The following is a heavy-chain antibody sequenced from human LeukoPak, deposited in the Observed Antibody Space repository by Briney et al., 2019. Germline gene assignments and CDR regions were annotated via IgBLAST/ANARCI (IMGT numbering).Heavy chain of an antibody. CDR2: IIPIFGTA. Sequence: ASVKVSCKASGYTFTRYYMHWVRQAPGQGLEWMGGIIPIFGTANYAQKFQGRVTITADESTSTAYMELSSLRSEDTAVYYCARVQDSSGYFLNWFDPWGQGTLVTVSS. CDR3: ARVQDSSGYFLNWFDP. D-gene: IGHD3-22*01. CDR1: GYTFTRYY. J-gene: IGHJ5*02. V-gene: IGHV1-69*13.